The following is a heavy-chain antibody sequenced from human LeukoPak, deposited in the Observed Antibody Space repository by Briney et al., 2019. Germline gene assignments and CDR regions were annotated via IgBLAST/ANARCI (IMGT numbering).Heavy chain of an antibody. CDR2: ISNSGDT. J-gene: IGHJ4*02. CDR1: GGSFSSYY. Sequence: KPSETLSLTCTVSGGSFSSYYWSWIRQPPGQGLEWIGYISNSGDTNYTPSIKSPVGMSVDTSKKQFSLKLNSVASADTAVYFCARDGAPGGSAYFDYWGQGTLVTVSS. CDR3: ARDGAPGGSAYFDY. V-gene: IGHV4-59*01. D-gene: IGHD3-16*01.